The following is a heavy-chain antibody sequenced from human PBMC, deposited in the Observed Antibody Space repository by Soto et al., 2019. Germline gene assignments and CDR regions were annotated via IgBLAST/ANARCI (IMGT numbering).Heavy chain of an antibody. Sequence: QVQLVQSGPEVKKPGASVKVSCKASGYRFTSYGVSWVRQAPGQGLEWMGWISANSGNTDYAQKFRGRVTMTTETSTSTAYMGLRSLRSVDTAVYYCVRDPQRNDYWGQGTLVTVSS. CDR2: ISANSGNT. D-gene: IGHD6-25*01. CDR1: GYRFTSYG. J-gene: IGHJ4*02. CDR3: VRDPQRNDY. V-gene: IGHV1-18*04.